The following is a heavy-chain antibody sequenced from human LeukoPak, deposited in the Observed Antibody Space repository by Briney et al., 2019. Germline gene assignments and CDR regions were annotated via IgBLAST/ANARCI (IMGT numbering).Heavy chain of an antibody. CDR2: IKEDGSEK. Sequence: PGGSLRLSCAASGFTFINFWMIWVRQAPGKGLEWVANIKEDGSEKYYVDSVKGRFTISRDNAKNSLYLQMNSLRAEDTAIYYCARGGPFGAYWGQGTLDTVSS. D-gene: IGHD2-21*01. J-gene: IGHJ4*02. CDR3: ARGGPFGAY. CDR1: GFTFINFW. V-gene: IGHV3-7*03.